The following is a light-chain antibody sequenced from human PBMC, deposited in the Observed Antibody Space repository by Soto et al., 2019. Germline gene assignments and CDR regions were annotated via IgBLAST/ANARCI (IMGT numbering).Light chain of an antibody. J-gene: IGLJ3*02. CDR3: GTWDSSLSALV. Sequence: QSVLTQPPSVSAAPGQKVTISCSGSSSNIGNNYVSWYQQLPGTAPKLLIYENNKRPSGIPDRFSGSKSGTSATLGITGLQTGDGADYYCGTWDSSLSALVFGGGTKVTVL. CDR2: ENN. CDR1: SSNIGNNY. V-gene: IGLV1-51*02.